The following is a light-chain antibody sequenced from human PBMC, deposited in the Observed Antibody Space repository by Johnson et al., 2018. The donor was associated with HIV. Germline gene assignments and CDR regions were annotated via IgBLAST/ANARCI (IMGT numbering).Light chain of an antibody. J-gene: IGLJ1*01. Sequence: QSVLTQPPSLSAAPGQKVTISCSVSTSNIGNTYVSWYQQLPGTAPKLLIYENNKRPSGIPDRFSGSKSGTSATLGITGLQTGDEADYYCGTWDSSLSAYVFGTGTQVTVL. V-gene: IGLV1-51*02. CDR1: TSNIGNTY. CDR3: GTWDSSLSAYV. CDR2: ENN.